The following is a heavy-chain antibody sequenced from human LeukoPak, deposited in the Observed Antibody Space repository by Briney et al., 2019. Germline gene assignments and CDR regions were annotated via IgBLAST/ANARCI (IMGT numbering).Heavy chain of an antibody. CDR3: ATNPNSYGPDY. Sequence: ASVKVSCRASGYTFTGRYMHWVRQAPGQGLEWVGRIDPNSGVTNLAQKFQGRVTMTRDTSVSTAYMELSGLGSDDTAVYYCATNPNSYGPDYWGQGTLVTVSS. CDR2: IDPNSGVT. D-gene: IGHD5-18*01. J-gene: IGHJ4*02. CDR1: GYTFTGRY. V-gene: IGHV1-2*06.